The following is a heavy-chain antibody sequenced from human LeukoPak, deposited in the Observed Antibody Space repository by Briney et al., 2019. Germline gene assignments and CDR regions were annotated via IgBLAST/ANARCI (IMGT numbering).Heavy chain of an antibody. Sequence: SETLSLTCTVSGGSISSYYWSWIRQPPGKGLEWIGYIYYSGSTNYNPSLKSRVTISVDTSKNQFSLKLSSVTAADTAVYYCAREGCSGGSCYSGGISNWGQGTLVTVFS. V-gene: IGHV4-59*01. J-gene: IGHJ4*02. CDR1: GGSISSYY. D-gene: IGHD2-15*01. CDR3: AREGCSGGSCYSGGISN. CDR2: IYYSGST.